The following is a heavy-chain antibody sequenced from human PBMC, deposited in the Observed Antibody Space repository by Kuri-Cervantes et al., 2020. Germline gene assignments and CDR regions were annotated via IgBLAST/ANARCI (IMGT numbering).Heavy chain of an antibody. J-gene: IGHJ5*02. D-gene: IGHD3-9*01. Sequence: GSLRLSCTVSGGSISGFYWSWIRQPPGKGLEWIGYIYYSGSTNYNPSLKSRVTISVDKSKNQFSLKLTSVTAADTALYYCAIDFDLNWFDPWGQGTLVTVSS. V-gene: IGHV4-59*12. CDR1: GGSISGFY. CDR2: IYYSGST. CDR3: AIDFDLNWFDP.